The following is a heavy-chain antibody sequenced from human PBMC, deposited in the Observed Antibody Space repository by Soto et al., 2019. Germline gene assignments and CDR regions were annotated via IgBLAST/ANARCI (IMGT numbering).Heavy chain of an antibody. CDR3: ASGYCSGGNCYRPFDY. V-gene: IGHV3-23*01. Sequence: PGGSLRLSCAASGFTFSSYAMSWVRQAPGKGLEWVSAISGSGGSTYYADSVKGRFTISRDNSKNTLYLQMNSLRAEDTAVYYCASGYCSGGNCYRPFDYWGQGTLVTVSS. J-gene: IGHJ4*02. CDR1: GFTFSSYA. D-gene: IGHD2-15*01. CDR2: ISGSGGST.